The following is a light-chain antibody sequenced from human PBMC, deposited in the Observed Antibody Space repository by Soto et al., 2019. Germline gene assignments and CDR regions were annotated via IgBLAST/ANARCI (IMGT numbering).Light chain of an antibody. CDR2: KAS. J-gene: IGKJ1*01. CDR1: QSISSW. Sequence: DIQMTQSPSTLSASVGERVTITCRASQSISSWLAWYQQKPGKAPKFLIYKASDLESGVPSRFSGSGSGTEFTLTISSLQPDDFATYYCLQYSNYWTFGQGTKVEIK. CDR3: LQYSNYWT. V-gene: IGKV1-5*03.